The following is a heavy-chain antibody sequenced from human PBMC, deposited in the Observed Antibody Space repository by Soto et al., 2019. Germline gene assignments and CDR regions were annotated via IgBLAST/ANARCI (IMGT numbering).Heavy chain of an antibody. CDR1: GFTFNTYW. CDR2: INGAGSST. CDR3: ARDCWMTTFGNDAFAL. V-gene: IGHV3-74*01. J-gene: IGHJ3*01. D-gene: IGHD3-16*01. Sequence: EVQLVESGGGLIQPGGSLRLSCAASGFTFNTYWMHWVRQAPGKGLVWVSRINGAGSSTSYAESGKGRFTISRDSAKNILYLQMNSLRAEDTGGYYGARDCWMTTFGNDAFALWGQGTMVTVTS.